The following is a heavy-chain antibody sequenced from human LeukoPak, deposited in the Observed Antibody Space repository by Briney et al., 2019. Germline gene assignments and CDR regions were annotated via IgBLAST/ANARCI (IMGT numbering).Heavy chain of an antibody. CDR1: GGSFSGY. V-gene: IGHV4-34*01. CDR3: ARDPQVKDIVVVPAASILMDV. Sequence: ASETLSLTCTVYGGSFSGYWNWIRQPPGKGLEWIGEISQSGSTNYNPSLKSRLTISIDTSKNQFSLKLSSVTAADTAVYYCARDPQVKDIVVVPAASILMDVWGKGTTVTVSS. J-gene: IGHJ6*03. D-gene: IGHD2-2*01. CDR2: ISQSGST.